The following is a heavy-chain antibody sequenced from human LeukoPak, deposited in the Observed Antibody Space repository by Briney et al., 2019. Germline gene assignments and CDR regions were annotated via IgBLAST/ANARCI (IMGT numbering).Heavy chain of an antibody. D-gene: IGHD5-24*01. CDR1: GGSISSGAYY. CDR3: ARASMRRRDGYNRHYEIAY. CDR2: IYSTGST. V-gene: IGHV4-39*01. J-gene: IGHJ4*02. Sequence: PSETLSLTCIVSGGSISSGAYYWAWIRQPPGKGLEWIGSIYSTGSTYKNPSLKSRVTISIDTSKNQFSLKLNSVTAADTAVYYCARASMRRRDGYNRHYEIAYWDQGPLVTVS.